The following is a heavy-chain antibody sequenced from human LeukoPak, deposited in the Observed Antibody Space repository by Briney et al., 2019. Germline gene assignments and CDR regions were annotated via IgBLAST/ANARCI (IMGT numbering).Heavy chain of an antibody. CDR2: INPNSGGT. Sequence: ASVKVSCKASGYTFTGYYMHWVRQAPGQGPEWMGWINPNSGGTNYAQKFQGRVTMTRDTSISTAYMELSRLRSDDTAVYYCASSLLTRNWFDPWGQGTLVTVSS. D-gene: IGHD1-26*01. J-gene: IGHJ5*02. V-gene: IGHV1-2*02. CDR3: ASSLLTRNWFDP. CDR1: GYTFTGYY.